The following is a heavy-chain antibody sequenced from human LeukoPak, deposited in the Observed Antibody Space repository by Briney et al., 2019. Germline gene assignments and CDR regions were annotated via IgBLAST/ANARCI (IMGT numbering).Heavy chain of an antibody. J-gene: IGHJ4*02. Sequence: TSETLSLTCTVSGGSISSSSYYWGWIRQPPGKGLEWIGSIYYSGSTHYNPSLKSRVTISVDTSKNQFSLKLTSVTAAETAVYYCAGEYYDFWSGYYLVFDYWGQGTLVTVSS. D-gene: IGHD3-3*01. CDR1: GGSISSSSYY. CDR3: AGEYYDFWSGYYLVFDY. CDR2: IYYSGST. V-gene: IGHV4-39*01.